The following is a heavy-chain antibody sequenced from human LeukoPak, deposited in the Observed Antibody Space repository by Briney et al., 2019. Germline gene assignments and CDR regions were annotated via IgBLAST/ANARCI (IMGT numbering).Heavy chain of an antibody. CDR3: AKDHGSSPDYFDY. J-gene: IGHJ4*02. CDR2: ISYDGSNK. CDR1: GFTFSSYA. Sequence: GRSLRLSCAASGFTFSSYAMHWVRQAPGKGLEWVAVISYDGSNKYYADPVKGRFTISRDNSKNTLYLQMNSLGADDTAVYYCAKDHGSSPDYFDYWGQGTLVTVSS. V-gene: IGHV3-30-3*01. D-gene: IGHD6-6*01.